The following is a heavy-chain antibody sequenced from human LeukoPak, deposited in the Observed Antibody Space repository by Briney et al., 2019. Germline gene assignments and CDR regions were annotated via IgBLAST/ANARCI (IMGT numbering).Heavy chain of an antibody. Sequence: GGSLRLSCAASGFTFSSYSMDWVRQASGKGLEWVSYISSSSTIYYADSVKGRFTISRDNAKNSLYLQMNSLRAEDTAVYYCARGQVVGATFGMDVWGKGTTVTVSS. CDR1: GFTFSSYS. J-gene: IGHJ6*04. CDR2: ISSSSTI. CDR3: ARGQVVGATFGMDV. V-gene: IGHV3-48*01. D-gene: IGHD1-26*01.